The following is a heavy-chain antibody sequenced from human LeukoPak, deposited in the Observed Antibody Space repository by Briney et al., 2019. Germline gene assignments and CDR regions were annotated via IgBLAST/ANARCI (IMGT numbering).Heavy chain of an antibody. D-gene: IGHD4-17*01. J-gene: IGHJ4*02. V-gene: IGHV2-5*01. CDR2: IYWNDGK. CDR3: ARRRLGKGTTVTSAFDY. Sequence: AGPTLVKPTQSLTLTCTFSGFSLSTSGVGVGWIRQPPGKALECLALIYWNDGKDYSPSLRSRLTITKDISKNQVVLTMTNMDPVDTATYFCARRRLGKGTTVTSAFDYWGQGTLVTVSS. CDR1: GFSLSTSGVG.